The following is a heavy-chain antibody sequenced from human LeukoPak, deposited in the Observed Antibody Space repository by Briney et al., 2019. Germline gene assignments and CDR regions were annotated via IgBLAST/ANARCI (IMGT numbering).Heavy chain of an antibody. CDR1: GGSISSDC. J-gene: IGHJ6*02. V-gene: IGHV4-59*01. Sequence: PSETLSLTCSVSGGSISSDCWAWVRQPPGKGLDWIGYMYYTGSTNYNPSLKSRGTISLATSKNQFSLKLSSVTAADTAVYYCARVSVVYGMDVWGRGTTVTVSS. CDR3: ARVSVVYGMDV. CDR2: MYYTGST.